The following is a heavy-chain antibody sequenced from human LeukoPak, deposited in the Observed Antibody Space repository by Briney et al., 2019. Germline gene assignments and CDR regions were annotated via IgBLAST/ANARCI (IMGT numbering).Heavy chain of an antibody. V-gene: IGHV3-30*18. CDR3: AKDSRYEGDYYGSGSCMDV. CDR1: GVTFSSYG. Sequence: GGSLRLSCAASGVTFSSYGMHWVREAPGKGLEWVAVILYEGSNKYYADSVKGRFSISRDNSKHTLYLQMHSLKAEDTAVYHCAKDSRYEGDYYGSGSCMDVWGQGTTVPVSS. CDR2: ILYEGSNK. J-gene: IGHJ6*02. D-gene: IGHD3-10*01.